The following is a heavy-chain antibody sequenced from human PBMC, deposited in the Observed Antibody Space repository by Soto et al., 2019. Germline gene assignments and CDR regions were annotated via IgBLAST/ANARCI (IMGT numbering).Heavy chain of an antibody. CDR3: ARHHRAIAAAGTWWYFGL. CDR2: IYYSGST. V-gene: IGHV4-39*01. J-gene: IGHJ2*01. D-gene: IGHD6-13*01. CDR1: GGSISSSSYY. Sequence: TSETLSLTCTVSGGSISSSSYYWGWIRQPPGKGLEWIGSIYYSGSTYYNPSLKSRVTISVDTSKNQFSLKLSSVTAADTAVYYCARHHRAIAAAGTWWYFGLWGRGTLVTVSS.